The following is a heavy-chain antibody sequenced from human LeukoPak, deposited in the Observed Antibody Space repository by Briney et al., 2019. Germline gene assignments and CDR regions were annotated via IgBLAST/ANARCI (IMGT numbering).Heavy chain of an antibody. CDR1: GFTVSSNY. J-gene: IGHJ4*02. V-gene: IGHV3-23*01. CDR2: ISGSDDST. D-gene: IGHD2-15*01. CDR3: AKGSQWWLVFDY. Sequence: PGGSLRLSCAASGFTVSSNYMSWVRQAPGKGLEWVSAISGSDDSTYSADSVKGRFTISRDNSRNTLYLQMNSLRAEDTAVYYCAKGSQWWLVFDYWGQGTLVTVSS.